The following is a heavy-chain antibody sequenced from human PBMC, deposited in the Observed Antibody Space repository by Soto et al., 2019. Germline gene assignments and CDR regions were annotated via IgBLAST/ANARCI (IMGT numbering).Heavy chain of an antibody. D-gene: IGHD3-3*01. Sequence: HPGGSLRLSCAASGFTFSSYSMNWVRQAPGKGLEWVSYISSSSSTIYYADSVKGRFTISRDNAKNSLYLQMNSLRDEDTAVYYCAAPYYDFWRGYPPPEVWGQGTLVTVSS. CDR2: ISSSSSTI. CDR1: GFTFSSYS. V-gene: IGHV3-48*02. CDR3: AAPYYDFWRGYPPPEV. J-gene: IGHJ4*02.